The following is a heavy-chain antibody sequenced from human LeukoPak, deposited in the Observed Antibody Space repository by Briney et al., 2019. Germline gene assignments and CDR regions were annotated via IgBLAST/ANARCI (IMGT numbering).Heavy chain of an antibody. J-gene: IGHJ3*02. CDR1: GGSISSGGYY. V-gene: IGHV4-31*03. Sequence: PSQTLSLTCTVPGGSISSGGYYWSWIRQHPGKGLEWIGYIYYSGSTYYNPSLKSRVTISVDTSKNQFSLKLSSVTAADTAVYYCATQPEVGRHNAFDIWGQGTMVTVSS. CDR2: IYYSGST. CDR3: ATQPEVGRHNAFDI. D-gene: IGHD3/OR15-3a*01.